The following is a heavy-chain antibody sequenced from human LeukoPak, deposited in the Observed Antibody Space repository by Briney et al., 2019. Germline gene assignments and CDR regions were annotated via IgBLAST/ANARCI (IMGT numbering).Heavy chain of an antibody. CDR1: GYTLTELS. CDR2: INPNSGGT. CDR3: ARGTGYCSSTSCYVVVWFDP. V-gene: IGHV1-2*02. Sequence: ASVKVSCKVSGYTLTELSMHWVRQAPGKGLEWMGWINPNSGGTNYAQKFQGRVTMTRDTSISAAYMELSRLRSDDTAVYYCARGTGYCSSTSCYVVVWFDPWAREPWSPSPQ. D-gene: IGHD2-2*01. J-gene: IGHJ5*02.